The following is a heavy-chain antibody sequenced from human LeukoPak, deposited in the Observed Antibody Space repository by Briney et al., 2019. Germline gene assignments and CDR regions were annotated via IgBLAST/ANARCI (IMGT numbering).Heavy chain of an antibody. J-gene: IGHJ4*02. CDR3: ARDSSAYYSDY. CDR1: GFTFSSYS. D-gene: IGHD6-19*01. CDR2: MYYSGST. Sequence: GSLRLSCAASGFTFSSYSMNWVRQAPGKGLEWIGYMYYSGSTNYNPSLKSRVTISVDTSKNQFSLKLSSVTAADTAVYYCARDSSAYYSDYWGQGTLVTVSS. V-gene: IGHV4-59*01.